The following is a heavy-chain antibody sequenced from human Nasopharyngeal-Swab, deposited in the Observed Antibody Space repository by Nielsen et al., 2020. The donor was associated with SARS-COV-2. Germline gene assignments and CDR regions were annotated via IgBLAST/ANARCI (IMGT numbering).Heavy chain of an antibody. CDR2: ISGYNGNT. V-gene: IGHV1-18*04. Sequence: ASVKVSCKAFGYTFRDYGINWVRQAPGQGLEWMGWISGYNGNTIYARKVQDRVTVTTDTSTSTAYMELWGLRSDDTAVYYCARDSNNYHSSGQYLGGGSTTGFDIWGQGTMLTVSS. D-gene: IGHD3-22*01. CDR3: ARDSNNYHSSGQYLGGGSTTGFDI. J-gene: IGHJ3*02. CDR1: GYTFRDYG.